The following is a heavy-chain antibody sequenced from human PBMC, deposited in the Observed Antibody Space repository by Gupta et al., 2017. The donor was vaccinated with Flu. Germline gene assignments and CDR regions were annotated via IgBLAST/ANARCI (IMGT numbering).Heavy chain of an antibody. J-gene: IGHJ3*02. D-gene: IGHD3-22*01. CDR2: IRGSGGST. V-gene: IGHV3-23*01. CDR3: AKDLLTMIVVNPGVGFAFDI. Sequence: EVQLLEYGGGWVEEGGARRLTWGESGGTRSRKARRGVRQAAGKGVEWVAAIRGSGGSTYSPDSVECRFPISRDNSKNPLSLHITSLRSENTAVYYCAKDLLTMIVVNPGVGFAFDIWGQGTMVTVSS. CDR1: GGTRSRKA.